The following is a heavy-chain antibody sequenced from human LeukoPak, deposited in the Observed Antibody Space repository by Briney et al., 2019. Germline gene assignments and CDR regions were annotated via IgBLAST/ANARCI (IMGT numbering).Heavy chain of an antibody. CDR2: ISSSSSYI. D-gene: IGHD4-23*01. Sequence: GGSLRLSCAVSGFTFSSYWMSWVRQAPGKGLEWVSSISSSSSYIYYVDSVKGRFTISRDNAKKSLYLQMNSLRAEDTALYYCARDGDTVLTRGYYYYMDVWGKGTMVTVSS. CDR1: GFTFSSYW. J-gene: IGHJ6*03. CDR3: ARDGDTVLTRGYYYYMDV. V-gene: IGHV3-21*01.